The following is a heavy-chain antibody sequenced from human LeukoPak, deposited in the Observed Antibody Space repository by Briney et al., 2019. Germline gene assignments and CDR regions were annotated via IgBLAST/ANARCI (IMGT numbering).Heavy chain of an antibody. CDR1: GFTFSSYG. J-gene: IGHJ4*02. Sequence: PGGSLRLSCAASGFTFSSYGMHWVRQAPGKGLEWVAVISYDGSNKYYADSVKGRFTISRDNSKNTLYLQMNSLRAEDTAVYYCAKGRYPPRYYFDYWGQGTLVTVSS. CDR3: AKGRYPPRYYFDY. D-gene: IGHD1-1*01. CDR2: ISYDGSNK. V-gene: IGHV3-30*18.